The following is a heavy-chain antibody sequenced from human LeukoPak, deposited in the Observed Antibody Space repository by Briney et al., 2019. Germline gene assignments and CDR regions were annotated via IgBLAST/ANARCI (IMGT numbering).Heavy chain of an antibody. Sequence: GGSLRLSCAASGFTFSTAWMSWVRQAPGKGLEWVGRIKSKTDGATTDYAAPVEGRFIISRDDSESTLYLQMNSLRSEDTAVYYCSVEMPFDYWGQGTLVAVSS. CDR3: SVEMPFDY. CDR1: GFTFSTAW. J-gene: IGHJ4*02. V-gene: IGHV3-15*01. CDR2: IKSKTDGATT. D-gene: IGHD2-2*01.